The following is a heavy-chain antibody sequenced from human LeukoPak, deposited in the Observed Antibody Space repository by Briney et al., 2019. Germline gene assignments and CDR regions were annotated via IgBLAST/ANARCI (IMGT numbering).Heavy chain of an antibody. J-gene: IGHJ4*02. Sequence: PGGSLRLSCAASGFTFDDYAMHWVRQAPGKGLEWVPGISWNSGTIAYADSVKGRFTISRDNAKNSLYLQMNSLRAEDTALYYCAKAYYYDTSGLDYWGQGTLVTVSS. CDR3: AKAYYYDTSGLDY. D-gene: IGHD3-22*01. CDR2: ISWNSGTI. CDR1: GFTFDDYA. V-gene: IGHV3-9*01.